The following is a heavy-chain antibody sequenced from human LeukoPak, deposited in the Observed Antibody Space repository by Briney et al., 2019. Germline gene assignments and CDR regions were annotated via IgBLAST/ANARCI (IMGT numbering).Heavy chain of an antibody. CDR2: INPSGGST. J-gene: IGHJ4*02. Sequence: ASVKVSCKASGYTFTSYYMHWERQAPGQGLEWMGIINPSGGSTSYAQKFQGRVTMTRDTSTSTVYMELSSLRAEDTAVYYCARNIVGAPGGYWGQGTLVTVSS. CDR1: GYTFTSYY. CDR3: ARNIVGAPGGY. V-gene: IGHV1-46*01. D-gene: IGHD1-26*01.